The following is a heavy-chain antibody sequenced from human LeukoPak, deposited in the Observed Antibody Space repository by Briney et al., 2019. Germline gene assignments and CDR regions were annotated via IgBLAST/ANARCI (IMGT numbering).Heavy chain of an antibody. CDR3: AKDRAPYYYDSSGNDY. CDR1: GFTFSSYG. J-gene: IGHJ4*02. Sequence: GRSLRLSCAASGFTFSSYGMSWVRQAPGKGLEWVSAISGSCGSTYYADSVKRRFTISRDNSKNTLYLQMNSLRAEDTAVYYCAKDRAPYYYDSSGNDYWGQGTLVTVSS. D-gene: IGHD3-22*01. CDR2: ISGSCGST. V-gene: IGHV3-23*01.